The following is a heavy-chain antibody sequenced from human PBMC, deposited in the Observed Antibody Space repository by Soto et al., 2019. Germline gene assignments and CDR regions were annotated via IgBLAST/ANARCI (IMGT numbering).Heavy chain of an antibody. CDR3: AKLSARLTGTTEIKYYFDY. CDR1: GFTFSSYA. Sequence: GGSLRLSCAASGFTFSSYAMSWVRQAPGKGLEWVSAISGNGGSTYYADSVKGRFTISRDNSKNTLYLQMNSLRAEDTAVYYCAKLSARLTGTTEIKYYFDYWGQGTLVTVSS. CDR2: ISGNGGST. D-gene: IGHD1-7*01. V-gene: IGHV3-23*01. J-gene: IGHJ4*02.